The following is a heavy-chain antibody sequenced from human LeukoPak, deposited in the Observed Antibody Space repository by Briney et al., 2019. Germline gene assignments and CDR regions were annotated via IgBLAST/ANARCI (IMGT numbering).Heavy chain of an antibody. Sequence: SETLSLTCTVSGGSIGSSSYYWGWIRQPPGKGLEWIGSIYYSGSTYYNPSLKSRVTISVDTSKNQFSLKLSSVTAADTAVYYCARLEFVNIVVVPAAMHFDYWGQGTLVTVSS. J-gene: IGHJ4*02. CDR2: IYYSGST. D-gene: IGHD2-2*01. V-gene: IGHV4-39*01. CDR1: GGSIGSSSYY. CDR3: ARLEFVNIVVVPAAMHFDY.